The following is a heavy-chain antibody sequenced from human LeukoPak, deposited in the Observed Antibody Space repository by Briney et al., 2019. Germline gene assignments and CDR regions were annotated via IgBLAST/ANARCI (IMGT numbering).Heavy chain of an antibody. CDR1: GGTFSSYA. D-gene: IGHD2-8*01. J-gene: IGHJ6*02. Sequence: SVKVSCKASGGTFSSYAISWVRQAPGQGLEWMGRIIPILGIANYAQKFQGRVTITADKSASTAYMELSSLRSEDTAVYYCAVYATSYYYYGMDVWGQGTTVTVSS. CDR2: IIPILGIA. V-gene: IGHV1-69*04. CDR3: AVYATSYYYYGMDV.